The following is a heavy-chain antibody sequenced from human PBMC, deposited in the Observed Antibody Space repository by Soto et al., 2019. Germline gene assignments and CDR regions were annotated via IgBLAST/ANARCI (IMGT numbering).Heavy chain of an antibody. V-gene: IGHV1-69*01. Sequence: QVQLVQSGAEVRKPGSSVRVACKASGDKFSTYAINWVRQVPGQGLEWLGGIITFFGAAMYAQKFQARVTITADESATTAYMELSSLRSEDTAVYYCARGGKERFRGSGMDVWGQGTTVTVSS. CDR3: ARGGKERFRGSGMDV. J-gene: IGHJ6*02. D-gene: IGHD1-1*01. CDR2: IITFFGAA. CDR1: GDKFSTYA.